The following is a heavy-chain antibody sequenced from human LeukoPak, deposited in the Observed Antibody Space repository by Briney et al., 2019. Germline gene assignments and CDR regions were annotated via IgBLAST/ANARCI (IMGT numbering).Heavy chain of an antibody. CDR2: INPNSGGT. CDR1: GYTFTGYY. V-gene: IGHV1-2*02. Sequence: ASVKVSCKASGYTFTGYYMHWVRQAPGQGLEWMGWINPNSGGTNYAQKFQGRVTMTRDTSISTAYMELSRLRSDDAAVYYCARGGTPWGALEDSAFDIWGQGTMVTVSS. D-gene: IGHD7-27*01. CDR3: ARGGTPWGALEDSAFDI. J-gene: IGHJ3*02.